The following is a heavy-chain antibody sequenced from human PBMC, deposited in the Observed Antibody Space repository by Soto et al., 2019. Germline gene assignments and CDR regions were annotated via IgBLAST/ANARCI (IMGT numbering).Heavy chain of an antibody. D-gene: IGHD5-18*01. CDR2: IYYSGST. CDR1: GGSISSSSYY. J-gene: IGHJ4*02. CDR3: ARHGGYSYGYGHFDY. V-gene: IGHV4-39*01. Sequence: QLQLQESGPGLVKPSETLSLTCTVSGGSISSSSYYWGWIRQPPGKGLEWIGSIYYSGSTYYNPSLKSRVTISVDTSKNQFSMKLSSVTAADTAVYYCARHGGYSYGYGHFDYWGQGTLVTVSS.